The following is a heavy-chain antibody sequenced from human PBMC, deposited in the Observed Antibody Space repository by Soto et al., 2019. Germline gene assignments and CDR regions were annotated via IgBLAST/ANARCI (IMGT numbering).Heavy chain of an antibody. CDR2: IHHNGNT. CDR3: AIVPRLLSRLAAEGLA. CDR1: GASIYSDDFY. Sequence: QVQLRESGPRLVKASQTLSLSCTVSGASIYSDDFYWSWIRKPPGKGLECIGYIHHNGNTYYNPSLRSGVTISVDTSNNQFSLRLTSVTAADTAVYYCAIVPRLLSRLAAEGLAWGQGTLVTVSS. J-gene: IGHJ5*02. V-gene: IGHV4-30-4*01. D-gene: IGHD2-15*01.